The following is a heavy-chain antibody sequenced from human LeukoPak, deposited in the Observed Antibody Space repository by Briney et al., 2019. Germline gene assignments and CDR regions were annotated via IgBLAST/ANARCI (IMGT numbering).Heavy chain of an antibody. CDR2: INPSGGST. D-gene: IGHD3-16*01. CDR3: ARWYYYDYRDTPLDYGMDV. Sequence: ASVKVSCKASGYTFTSYYMHWVRQAPGQGLEWMGIINPSGGSTSYAQKFQGRVTMTRDTSTSTAYMELRSLRSDDTAVYYCARWYYYDYRDTPLDYGMDVWGQGTTVTVSS. J-gene: IGHJ6*02. V-gene: IGHV1-46*01. CDR1: GYTFTSYY.